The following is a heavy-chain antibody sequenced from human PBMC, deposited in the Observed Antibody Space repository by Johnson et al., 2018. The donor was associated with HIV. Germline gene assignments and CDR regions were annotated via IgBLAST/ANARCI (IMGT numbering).Heavy chain of an antibody. CDR1: GFSFDDYG. CDR3: ARAEQLAGGAFDI. V-gene: IGHV3-20*04. J-gene: IGHJ3*02. CDR2: IDWNGGST. D-gene: IGHD6-6*01. Sequence: VQLVESGGGVVRPGGSLKLSCAASGFSFDDYGMSWVRQPPGKGLEWVSGIDWNGGSTSYADSVRGRFTISRDNAKNSLYLQMNSLRAEDTAVYYCARAEQLAGGAFDIWGQGTMVTVSS.